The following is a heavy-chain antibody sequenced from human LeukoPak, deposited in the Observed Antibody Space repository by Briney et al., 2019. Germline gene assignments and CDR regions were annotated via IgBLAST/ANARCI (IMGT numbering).Heavy chain of an antibody. CDR1: GYMFTGYY. D-gene: IGHD1-14*01. J-gene: IGHJ5*02. CDR2: INPNSGGT. Sequence: ASVKVSCKASGYMFTGYYMHWVRQAPGQGLEWMGWINPNSGGTNYAQKFQGRVTMTRDTSISTAYMELSRLRSDDTAVYYCARRRKRLNWFDPWGQGTLVTVSS. CDR3: ARRRKRLNWFDP. V-gene: IGHV1-2*02.